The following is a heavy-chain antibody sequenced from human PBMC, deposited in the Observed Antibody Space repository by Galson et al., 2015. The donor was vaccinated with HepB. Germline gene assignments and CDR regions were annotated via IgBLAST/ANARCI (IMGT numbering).Heavy chain of an antibody. D-gene: IGHD3-10*01. CDR2: ISSSSSYI. Sequence: SLRLSCAASGITFNTYSMNWVRQAPGKGLEWVSSISSSSSYIYYADSVKGRFTISRDNARNSLYQQMNSMRAEDTAVYHCATVEILVVRGGLRTKSYFDYWGRETLVTVSS. CDR1: GITFNTYS. J-gene: IGHJ4*02. CDR3: ATVEILVVRGGLRTKSYFDY. V-gene: IGHV3-21*01.